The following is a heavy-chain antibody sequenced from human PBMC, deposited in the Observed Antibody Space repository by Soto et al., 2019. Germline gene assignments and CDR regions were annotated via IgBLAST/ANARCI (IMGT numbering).Heavy chain of an antibody. CDR2: ISAYNGNT. Sequence: ASVKVSCKASGYTFTSYGISWVRQAPGQGLEWMGWISAYNGNTNYAQKLQGRVTMTTDTSTSTAYMELRSLRSDDTAVYYCARGDCSSTSCYGEGGFDPWGRGTLVTVSS. CDR3: ARGDCSSTSCYGEGGFDP. D-gene: IGHD2-2*01. CDR1: GYTFTSYG. J-gene: IGHJ5*02. V-gene: IGHV1-18*01.